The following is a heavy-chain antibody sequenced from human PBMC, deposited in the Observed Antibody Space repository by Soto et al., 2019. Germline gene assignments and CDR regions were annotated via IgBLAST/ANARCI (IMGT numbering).Heavy chain of an antibody. V-gene: IGHV3-9*01. CDR2: ISWNSGSI. CDR1: GFTFDDYA. D-gene: IGHD3-16*01. J-gene: IGHJ3*02. Sequence: GGSLRLSCAASGFTFDDYAMHWVRQAPGKGLEWVSGISWNSGSIGYADSVKGRFTISRDNAKNSLYLQTNSLRAEDTALYYCAKPIVEITFGGVIAFDIWGQGTMVTVSS. CDR3: AKPIVEITFGGVIAFDI.